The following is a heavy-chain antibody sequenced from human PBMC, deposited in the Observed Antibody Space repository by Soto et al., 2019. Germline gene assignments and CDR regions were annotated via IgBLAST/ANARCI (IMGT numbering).Heavy chain of an antibody. CDR2: VNQDGSKK. V-gene: IGHV3-7*01. J-gene: IGHJ4*02. CDR1: GFTFTNHW. D-gene: IGHD6-13*01. CDR3: ARALAAADSL. Sequence: EVQLVESGGGLVQPGGSLRLSCADSGFTFTNHWMHWVRQAPGKGLEWVANVNQDGSKKYYVDSVKGRFTISRDNAKSSLYLEMNSLRAEDTAVYYCARALAAADSLWGQGTLVTVSP.